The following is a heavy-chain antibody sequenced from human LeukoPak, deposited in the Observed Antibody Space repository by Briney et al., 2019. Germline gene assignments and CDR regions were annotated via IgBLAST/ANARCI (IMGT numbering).Heavy chain of an antibody. J-gene: IGHJ4*02. D-gene: IGHD2-15*01. V-gene: IGHV3-53*01. Sequence: LGGSLRLSCAASGFPVSNNYMTWVRKAPAKGLEWVSVIYSGHSKYSADSVKGRFSLYRDNFKKDVDLQKNNMRADDTAVYYCAGDFEWSGGSCYSAYLGQGTLVTVSS. CDR2: IYSGHSK. CDR3: AGDFEWSGGSCYSAY. CDR1: GFPVSNNY.